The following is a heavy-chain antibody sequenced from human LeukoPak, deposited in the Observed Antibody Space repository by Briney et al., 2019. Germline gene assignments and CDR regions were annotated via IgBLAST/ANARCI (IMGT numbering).Heavy chain of an antibody. CDR2: ISWNSGRI. D-gene: IGHD6-19*01. J-gene: IGHJ1*01. V-gene: IGHV3-9*03. CDR1: GFTFDDYA. CDR3: AKSSPGYSSGWLQH. Sequence: GRSLRLSCAASGFTFDDYAMHWVRQAPGKGLEWVSGISWNSGRIDYADSVKVRFTISRDNAKKSLYLQMNSLRAEDMALYYCAKSSPGYSSGWLQHWGQGTLVTVSS.